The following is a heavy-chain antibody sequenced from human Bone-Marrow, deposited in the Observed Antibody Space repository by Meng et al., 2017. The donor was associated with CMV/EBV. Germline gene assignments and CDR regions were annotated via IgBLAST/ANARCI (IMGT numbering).Heavy chain of an antibody. CDR2: INHSGST. CDR3: ARDSGCGGDCTTAVYGMDV. J-gene: IGHJ6*02. Sequence: SETLSLTCAVYGGSFSGYYWSWIRQPSGKGLEWIGEINHSGSTNYNPSLKSRVTISVDTSKNQFSLKLSSVTAADTAVYYCARDSGCGGDCTTAVYGMDVWGQGTTVRLL. CDR1: GGSFSGYY. D-gene: IGHD2-21*01. V-gene: IGHV4-34*01.